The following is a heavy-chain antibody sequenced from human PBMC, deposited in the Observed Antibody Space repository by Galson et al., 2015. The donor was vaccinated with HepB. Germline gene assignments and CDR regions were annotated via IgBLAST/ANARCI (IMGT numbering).Heavy chain of an antibody. D-gene: IGHD3-22*01. V-gene: IGHV3-30-3*01. CDR1: GFTFSSYA. Sequence: SLRLSCAASGFTFSSYAMHWVRQAPGKGLEWVAVISYDGSNKHYADSVKGRFTISRDNSKNTVYLQMNSLKPEDTAVYYCARDSYDSSGYYPDYWGQGTLVTVSS. CDR2: ISYDGSNK. CDR3: ARDSYDSSGYYPDY. J-gene: IGHJ4*02.